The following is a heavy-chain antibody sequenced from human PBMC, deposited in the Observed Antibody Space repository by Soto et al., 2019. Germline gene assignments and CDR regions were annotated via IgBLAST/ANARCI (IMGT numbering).Heavy chain of an antibody. V-gene: IGHV4-31*03. J-gene: IGHJ5*02. Sequence: TLSLTCSVSGAALNSGNYYWSWIRQVPGKGLEWIGHIYVTGAVDYNPSLRDRITISQDTSERQFSLNLRLVTAADTAVYYCARIRIATNNYKWFGPCGQRTLVTVSS. CDR3: ARIRIATNNYKWFGP. CDR2: IYVTGAV. D-gene: IGHD2-21*01. CDR1: GAALNSGNYY.